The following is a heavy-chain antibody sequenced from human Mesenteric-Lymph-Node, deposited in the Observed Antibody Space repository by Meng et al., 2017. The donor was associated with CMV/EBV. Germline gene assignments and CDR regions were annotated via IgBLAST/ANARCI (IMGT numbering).Heavy chain of an antibody. CDR1: GFTFSTYG. CDR2: ISYDGSNK. V-gene: IGHV3-30*03. CDR3: ARDSYQYDSSGTDY. J-gene: IGHJ4*02. Sequence: GGSLRLSCAASGFTFSTYGLHWVRQAPGKGLEWVAVISYDGSNKYYAESVKGRFTISRDNSKKTLYLQMNSLRVEDTAVYYCARDSYQYDSSGTDYWGQGTRVTVSS. D-gene: IGHD3-22*01.